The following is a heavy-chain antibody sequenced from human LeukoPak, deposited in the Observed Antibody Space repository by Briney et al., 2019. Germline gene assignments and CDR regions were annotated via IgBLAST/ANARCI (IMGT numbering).Heavy chain of an antibody. V-gene: IGHV1-69*13. CDR3: AREGPWGYYDSSGSNWFDP. CDR1: GGTFSNYA. D-gene: IGHD3-22*01. Sequence: ASVKVSCKTSGGTFSNYAINWVRQAPGQGLEWMGGIIPIFGTANYAQKFQGRVTITADDSTSTAYMELSSLRSENTAVYDCAREGPWGYYDSSGSNWFDPWGQGTLVTVSS. J-gene: IGHJ5*02. CDR2: IIPIFGTA.